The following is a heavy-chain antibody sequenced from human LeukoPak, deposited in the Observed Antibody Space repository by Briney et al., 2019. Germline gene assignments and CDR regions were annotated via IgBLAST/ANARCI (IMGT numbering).Heavy chain of an antibody. CDR2: ISYDGSNK. J-gene: IGHJ5*02. Sequence: PGGSLRLSCAASGFTFSSYGMHWVRQAPGKGLEWVAVISYDGSNKYYADSVKGRFTISRDNSKNTLYLQMNSLRAEDTAVYYCARDNPGGGFDPWGQGTLVTVSS. D-gene: IGHD1-1*01. CDR1: GFTFSSYG. CDR3: ARDNPGGGFDP. V-gene: IGHV3-30*03.